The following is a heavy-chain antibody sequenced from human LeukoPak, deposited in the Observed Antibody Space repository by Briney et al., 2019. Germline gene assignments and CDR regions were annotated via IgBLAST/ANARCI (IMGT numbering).Heavy chain of an antibody. D-gene: IGHD4-17*01. CDR2: ITGSGGTT. V-gene: IGHV3-23*01. CDR3: AKDGSYGDYVDY. J-gene: IGHJ4*02. CDR1: GFTFSNYG. Sequence: PGGTLRLSCAASGFTFSNYGMSWVRQTPGKGLEWVSAITGSGGTTYYPGSVKGRFTISRDNSKNTLYLQMNSLRAEDTAVYYCAKDGSYGDYVDYWGQGTLVTVSS.